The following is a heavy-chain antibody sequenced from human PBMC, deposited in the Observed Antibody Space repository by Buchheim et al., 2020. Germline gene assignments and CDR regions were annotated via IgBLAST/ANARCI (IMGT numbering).Heavy chain of an antibody. V-gene: IGHV3-74*01. Sequence: EVQLVESGGGLVQPGQSLRLSCAASGFTVSRYWMHWVRQVPGKGLVWVSRIDGDGSAADYADSVTGRVTASRDNAKNPAYLQLNSLRVEDTAVYYCARASNSRDYFDSWGQGTL. J-gene: IGHJ4*02. D-gene: IGHD4-23*01. CDR3: ARASNSRDYFDS. CDR1: GFTVSRYW. CDR2: IDGDGSAA.